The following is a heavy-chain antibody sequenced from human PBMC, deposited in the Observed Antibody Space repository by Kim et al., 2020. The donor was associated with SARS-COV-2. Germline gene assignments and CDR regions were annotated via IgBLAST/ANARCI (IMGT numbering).Heavy chain of an antibody. V-gene: IGHV4-34*01. CDR2: INHSGST. Sequence: SETLSLTCAVYGGSFSGYYWSWIRQPPGKGLEWIGEINHSGSTNYNPSLKSRVTISVDTSKNQFSLKLSSVTAADTAVYYCATLWFGELSYYYYGMDVWGQGTTVTVSS. D-gene: IGHD3-10*01. CDR1: GGSFSGYY. CDR3: ATLWFGELSYYYYGMDV. J-gene: IGHJ6*02.